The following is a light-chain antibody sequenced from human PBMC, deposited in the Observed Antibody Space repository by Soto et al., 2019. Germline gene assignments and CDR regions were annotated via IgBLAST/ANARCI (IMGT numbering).Light chain of an antibody. J-gene: IGKJ5*01. CDR3: QQYGTTRIT. CDR1: QSISIN. Sequence: EIVMTQSPSTLSVSPGERAILSCRASQSISINLAWYQQKPGQAPRLLIYAASNRATGVPARFSGSGSETDFTLTMSRLEPQDFAVYYWQQYGTTRITFGQGTRLEIK. V-gene: IGKV3-15*01. CDR2: AAS.